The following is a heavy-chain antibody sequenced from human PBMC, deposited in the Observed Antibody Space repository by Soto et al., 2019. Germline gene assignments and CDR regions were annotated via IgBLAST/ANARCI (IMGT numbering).Heavy chain of an antibody. CDR1: GFTFSNAW. V-gene: IGHV3-15*07. Sequence: GGSLRLSCAASGFTFSNAWMNWVRQAPGKGLEWVGRIKSKTDGGTTDYAAPVKGRFTISRDDSKNTLYLQMNSLKTEDTAVYYCTTDGLLWFGESNDAFDIWGQGTMVTVSS. J-gene: IGHJ3*02. CDR3: TTDGLLWFGESNDAFDI. CDR2: IKSKTDGGTT. D-gene: IGHD3-10*01.